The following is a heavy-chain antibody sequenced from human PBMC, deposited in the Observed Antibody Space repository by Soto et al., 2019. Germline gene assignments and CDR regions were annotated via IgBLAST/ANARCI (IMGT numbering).Heavy chain of an antibody. CDR2: IYHSGST. J-gene: IGHJ6*02. CDR1: GGSISSSNW. Sequence: QVQLQESGPGLVKPSGTLSLTCAVSGGSISSSNWWSWVRQPPGKGLEWIGEIYHSGSTNYNPSLHSRVTISLDKSKNHFSLTLSSVTAADTAVYYCARNAYYYDSSGYPYYYYYGMDVWGQGTTVTVSS. CDR3: ARNAYYYDSSGYPYYYYYGMDV. D-gene: IGHD3-22*01. V-gene: IGHV4-4*02.